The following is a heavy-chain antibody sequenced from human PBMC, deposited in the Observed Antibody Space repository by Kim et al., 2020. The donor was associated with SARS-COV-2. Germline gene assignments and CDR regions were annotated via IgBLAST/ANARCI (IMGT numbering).Heavy chain of an antibody. J-gene: IGHJ3*02. CDR3: AREGRWLQTGAFDI. D-gene: IGHD5-12*01. Sequence: AQKFQGRVTMTRDTSTSTVYMELSSRRSEDTAVYYCAREGRWLQTGAFDIWGQGTMVTVSS. V-gene: IGHV1-46*01.